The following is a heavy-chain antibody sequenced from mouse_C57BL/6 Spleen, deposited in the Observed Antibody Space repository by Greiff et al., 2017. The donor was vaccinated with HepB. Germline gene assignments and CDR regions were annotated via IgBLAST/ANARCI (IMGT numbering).Heavy chain of an antibody. D-gene: IGHD2-4*01. CDR3: ARCGYYDSFDY. CDR1: GYTFTSYW. Sequence: VQLQQSGAELVKPGASVKLSCKASGYTFTSYWMHWVKQRPGQGLEWIGMIHPNSGSTNYNEKFKSKTTLTVDKSSSTAYMQLSSLTSEDSAVYYCARCGYYDSFDYWGQGTTLTVSS. J-gene: IGHJ2*01. CDR2: IHPNSGST. V-gene: IGHV1-64*01.